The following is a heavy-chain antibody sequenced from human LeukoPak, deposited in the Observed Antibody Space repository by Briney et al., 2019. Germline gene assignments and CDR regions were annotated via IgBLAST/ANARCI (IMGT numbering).Heavy chain of an antibody. D-gene: IGHD6-6*01. V-gene: IGHV3-7*01. CDR2: IKQDGSEK. CDR3: AGDYSSSLYYYYYYMDV. CDR1: GFTFSSYW. Sequence: GGSLRLSCAASGFTFSSYWMSWVRQAPGKGLEWVANIKQDGSEKYYVDSVKGRFTISRDNAKNSLYLQMNSLRAEDTAVYYCAGDYSSSLYYYYYYMDVWGKGTTVTVSS. J-gene: IGHJ6*03.